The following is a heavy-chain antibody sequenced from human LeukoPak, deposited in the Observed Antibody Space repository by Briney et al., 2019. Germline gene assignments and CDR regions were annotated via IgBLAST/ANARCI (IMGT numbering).Heavy chain of an antibody. CDR3: AKLDYYDTH. V-gene: IGHV3-23*01. J-gene: IGHJ4*02. CDR1: GFTFSSYA. Sequence: GGSLRLSCAASGFTFSSYAMSWVRQAPGKGLEWVSSVTGSSASTYYADSVKGRFTISRDNSKNTLYLQMNSLRAEDMAVYFCAKLDYYDTHWGQGTLVTVSS. CDR2: VTGSSAST. D-gene: IGHD3-22*01.